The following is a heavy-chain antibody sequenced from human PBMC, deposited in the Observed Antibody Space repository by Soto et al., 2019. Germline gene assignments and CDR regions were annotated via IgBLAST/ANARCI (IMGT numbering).Heavy chain of an antibody. J-gene: IGHJ1*01. V-gene: IGHV3-23*01. CDR1: GFTFYSHA. CDR2: TSASGGVT. D-gene: IGHD6-6*01. CDR3: VDGGAIRRPPLGT. Sequence: GGSLRLSCAASGFTFYSHAMSWVRQAPGKGLEWVSGTSASGGVTYYAGSVKGRFTMSRDNAKNTLWLQMNSLRVEDTAVYYCVDGGAIRRPPLGTWGKGILVTVCS.